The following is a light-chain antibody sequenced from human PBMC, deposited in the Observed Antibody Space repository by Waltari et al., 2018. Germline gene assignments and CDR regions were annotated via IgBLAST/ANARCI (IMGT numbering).Light chain of an antibody. CDR3: LAWENTSGV. Sequence: SFDLTHPPLLSVSPGQTATITCSGDKLGGKLVSWYQQKPGQSPLLVIYQDTKRPSGIPERFSASNSGNTATLAISGTQTMDEADYYCLAWENTSGVFGTGTKVAVL. CDR2: QDT. CDR1: KLGGKL. J-gene: IGLJ1*01. V-gene: IGLV3-1*01.